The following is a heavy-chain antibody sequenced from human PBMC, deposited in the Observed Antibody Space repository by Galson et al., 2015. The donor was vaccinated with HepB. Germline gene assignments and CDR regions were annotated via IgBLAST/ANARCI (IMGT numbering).Heavy chain of an antibody. CDR1: GFTFSSYA. Sequence: SLRLSCAASGFTFSSYAMHWVRQAPGKGLEWVAVISYDGSNKYYADSVKGRFTISRDNSKNTLYLQMNSLRAEDTAVYYCARDSAVMAPNEGFDYWGQGTLVTVSS. J-gene: IGHJ4*02. D-gene: IGHD3-16*01. CDR2: ISYDGSNK. CDR3: ARDSAVMAPNEGFDY. V-gene: IGHV3-30-3*01.